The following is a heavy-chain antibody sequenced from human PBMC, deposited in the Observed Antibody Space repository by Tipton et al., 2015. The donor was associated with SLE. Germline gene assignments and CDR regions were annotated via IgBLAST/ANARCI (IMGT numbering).Heavy chain of an antibody. J-gene: IGHJ3*02. CDR3: ARDRSSGWLEAFDI. V-gene: IGHV3-33*01. CDR2: IWYDGSNK. D-gene: IGHD6-19*01. Sequence: SLRLSCAASGFTFSSYGMHWVRQAPGKGLEWVAVIWYDGSNKYYADSVKGRFTISRDNSKNTLYLQMNSLRAEDMAVYYCARDRSSGWLEAFDIWGQGTMVTVSS. CDR1: GFTFSSYG.